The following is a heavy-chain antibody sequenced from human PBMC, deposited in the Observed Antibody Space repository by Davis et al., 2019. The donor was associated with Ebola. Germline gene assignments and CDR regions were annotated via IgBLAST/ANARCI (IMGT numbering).Heavy chain of an antibody. D-gene: IGHD6-6*01. J-gene: IGHJ6*02. CDR1: GFTFSDYY. CDR3: ARCQLPYYGMDV. V-gene: IGHV3-11*06. CDR2: ISSSSSYT. Sequence: GESLKISCASSGFTFSDYYMSWIRQAPGKGLEWVSYISSSSSYTNYADSVKGRFTISRDNAKNSLYLQMNSLRAEDTAVYYCARCQLPYYGMDVWGQGTTVTVSS.